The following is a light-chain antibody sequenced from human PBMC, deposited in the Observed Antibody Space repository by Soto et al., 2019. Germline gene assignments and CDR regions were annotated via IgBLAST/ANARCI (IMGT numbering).Light chain of an antibody. V-gene: IGLV2-8*01. CDR2: EVS. J-gene: IGLJ2*01. CDR1: SSDVGGYNY. Sequence: QSALTQPPSASGSPGQSVTISCTGTSSDVGGYNYVSWYQQHPGKAPKLMIYEVSKRPSGVPDRFSGSKSGYTASLTVSGLQAEDEADDYCSSYAGSNNLVFGGGTKLTVL. CDR3: SSYAGSNNLV.